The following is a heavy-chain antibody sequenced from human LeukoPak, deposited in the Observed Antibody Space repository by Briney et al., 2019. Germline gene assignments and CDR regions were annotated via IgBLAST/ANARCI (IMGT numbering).Heavy chain of an antibody. Sequence: PGGSLRLSCAASGFTFSSYWMSWVRQAPGKGLEWVANIKQDGSEKYYVDSVKGRFTISRDNAKSSLYLQMNSLRAEDTAVYYCARRMVRGVITGYYFDYWGQGTLVTVSS. D-gene: IGHD3-10*01. CDR2: IKQDGSEK. V-gene: IGHV3-7*01. CDR1: GFTFSSYW. CDR3: ARRMVRGVITGYYFDY. J-gene: IGHJ4*02.